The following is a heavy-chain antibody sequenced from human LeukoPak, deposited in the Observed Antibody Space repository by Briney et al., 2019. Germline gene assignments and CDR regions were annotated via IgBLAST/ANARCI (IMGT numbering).Heavy chain of an antibody. D-gene: IGHD3-16*01. CDR2: INHNGNVN. Sequence: GGSLRLSCEASGFTFSSYWMSWVRQAPGKGLEWVASINHNGNVNYYVDSVKGRFTISRDNAKNSLYLQMSNLRAEDTAVYFCARGGGLDVWGQGATVTVSS. V-gene: IGHV3-7*03. CDR3: ARGGGLDV. J-gene: IGHJ6*02. CDR1: GFTFSSYW.